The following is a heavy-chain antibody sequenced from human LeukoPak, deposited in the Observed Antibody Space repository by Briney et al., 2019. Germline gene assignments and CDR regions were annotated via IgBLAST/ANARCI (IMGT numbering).Heavy chain of an antibody. Sequence: EGSLRLSCAASGFTFSNYAMSWVRQAPGKGLEWVSGISGSGGSAYYPDSVKGRSTISRDNSKNTLYLQMNSLRAEDTAIYYCAKDQGSGYYAYYFDYWGQGTLVTVSS. V-gene: IGHV3-23*01. CDR2: ISGSGGSA. CDR3: AKDQGSGYYAYYFDY. D-gene: IGHD3-3*01. J-gene: IGHJ4*02. CDR1: GFTFSNYA.